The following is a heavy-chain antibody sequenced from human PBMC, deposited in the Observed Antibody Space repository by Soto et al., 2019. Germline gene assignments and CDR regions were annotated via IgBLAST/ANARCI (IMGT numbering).Heavy chain of an antibody. CDR1: GGSISSYY. CDR2: IYYSGST. Sequence: SETLSLTCTVSGGSISSYYLSWIRQPPGKGLEWIGYIYYSGSTNYNPSLKSRVTISVDTSKNQFSLKLSSVTAADTAVYYCARDGDGYNLWGQGTLVTVSS. D-gene: IGHD5-12*01. V-gene: IGHV4-59*01. CDR3: ARDGDGYNL. J-gene: IGHJ5*02.